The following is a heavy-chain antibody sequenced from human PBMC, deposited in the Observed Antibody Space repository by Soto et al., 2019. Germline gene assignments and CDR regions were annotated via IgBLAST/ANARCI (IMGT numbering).Heavy chain of an antibody. CDR2: ISGSGGST. CDR3: AKDRGIAVAGGYFDY. D-gene: IGHD6-19*01. CDR1: GLTFSSYA. J-gene: IGHJ4*02. V-gene: IGHV3-23*01. Sequence: GGSLRLSCAASGLTFSSYAMSWVRQAPGKGLEWVSAISGSGGSTYYADSVKGRFTISRDNSKNTLYLQMNSLRAEDTAVYYCAKDRGIAVAGGYFDYWGQGTLVTVSS.